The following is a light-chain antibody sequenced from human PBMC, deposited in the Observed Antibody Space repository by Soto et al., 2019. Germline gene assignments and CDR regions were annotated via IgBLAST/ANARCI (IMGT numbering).Light chain of an antibody. J-gene: IGKJ1*01. Sequence: GDRVTLTCRASQSITTWLAWYQQKPGKAPNLLIYDASSLQGGVPPRFSGGGSGTEFTLTISSLQPDDFATYYCQQYHTYRTFGQGTNVDIK. V-gene: IGKV1-5*01. CDR1: QSITTW. CDR3: QQYHTYRT. CDR2: DAS.